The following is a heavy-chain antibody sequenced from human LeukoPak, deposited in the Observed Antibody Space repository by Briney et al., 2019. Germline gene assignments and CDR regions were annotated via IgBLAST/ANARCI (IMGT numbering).Heavy chain of an antibody. CDR2: INHSGST. CDR1: GGSFSGYY. D-gene: IGHD2-15*01. CDR3: ALGSDRRRYFQH. V-gene: IGHV4-34*01. Sequence: SETLSLTCAVYGGSFSGYYWSWIRQPPGKGLEWIGEINHSGSTNYNPSLKSRVTISVDTSKNQFSLKLSSATAADTAVYYCALGSDRRRYFQHWGQGTLVTVSS. J-gene: IGHJ1*01.